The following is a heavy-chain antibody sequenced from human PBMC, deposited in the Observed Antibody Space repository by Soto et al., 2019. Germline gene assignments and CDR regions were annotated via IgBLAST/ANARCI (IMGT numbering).Heavy chain of an antibody. CDR3: AKVGRGTIAAAGIVVAY. J-gene: IGHJ1*01. Sequence: GGSLRLSCAASGFTFSSYEMNWVHQAPGKGLEWVSYISGSGSAIFYADSVKGRFTISRDNAKNSRYPQMNSLRADDTAVYYCAKVGRGTIAAAGIVVAYWGLGTRVTVS. CDR1: GFTFSSYE. D-gene: IGHD6-13*01. V-gene: IGHV3-48*03. CDR2: ISGSGSAI.